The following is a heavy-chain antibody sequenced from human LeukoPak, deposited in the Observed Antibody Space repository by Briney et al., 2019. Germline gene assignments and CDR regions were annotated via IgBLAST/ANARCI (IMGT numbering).Heavy chain of an antibody. J-gene: IGHJ4*02. CDR1: GFTFSSYA. D-gene: IGHD6-13*01. CDR3: AKGSSSWYDYYFDY. Sequence: GGSLRLSCAASGFTFSSYAMSWVRQAPGKGLEWVSAISDSGGSTYYTDSVKGRFTISRDNAKNSLYLQVNSLRAEDTALYYCAKGSSSWYDYYFDYWGQGTLVTVSS. CDR2: ISDSGGST. V-gene: IGHV3-23*01.